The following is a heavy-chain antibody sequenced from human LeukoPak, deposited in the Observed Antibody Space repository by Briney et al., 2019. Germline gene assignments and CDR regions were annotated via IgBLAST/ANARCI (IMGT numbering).Heavy chain of an antibody. J-gene: IGHJ3*02. CDR3: AKSLFTSATGTGRAFHI. V-gene: IGHV3-23*01. CDR2: IGASGDVT. D-gene: IGHD1-1*01. Sequence: GGSLRLSCAASRFSFSTYPMGWVRQAPGKGLEWVSGIGASGDVTFHPDPVKGRFTISRDNSKNTLYLQMTSLRAEDTAEYYCAKSLFTSATGTGRAFHIWGQGTMVTVSS. CDR1: RFSFSTYP.